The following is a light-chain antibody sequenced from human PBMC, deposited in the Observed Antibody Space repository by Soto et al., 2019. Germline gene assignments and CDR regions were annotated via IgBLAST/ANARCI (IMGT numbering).Light chain of an antibody. CDR2: GAS. CDR3: QQYHSYWT. CDR1: QSISIY. V-gene: IGKV1-5*01. Sequence: DIQMTQSPSSLSASVGDRVTITCRASQSISIYLNWYQQTPGKAPKLLIYGASSLYSGVPSRFSGSGSGTEFTLTISSLQTDDFSTYYCQQYHSYWTFGQGTKVDIK. J-gene: IGKJ1*01.